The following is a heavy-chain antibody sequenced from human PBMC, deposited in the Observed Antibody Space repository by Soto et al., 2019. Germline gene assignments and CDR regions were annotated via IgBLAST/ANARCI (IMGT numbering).Heavy chain of an antibody. J-gene: IGHJ5*02. CDR3: ARVGKYDFWSGYYESWFDP. V-gene: IGHV3-20*04. D-gene: IGHD3-3*01. Sequence: GGSLRLSCAASGFTFDDYGMSWVRQAPGKGLEWVSGINWNGGSTGYAGSVKGRFTISRDNAENSLYLQMNSLRAEDTALYYCARVGKYDFWSGYYESWFDPWGQGTLVTVSS. CDR2: INWNGGST. CDR1: GFTFDDYG.